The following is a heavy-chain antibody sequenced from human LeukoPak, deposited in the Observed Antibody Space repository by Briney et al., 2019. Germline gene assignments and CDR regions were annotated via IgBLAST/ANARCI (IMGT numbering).Heavy chain of an antibody. D-gene: IGHD4-23*01. CDR2: IIPIFGTA. CDR1: GYTLTELS. CDR3: ARGVDYGGTYYFDY. V-gene: IGHV1-69*13. Sequence: PRASVRVSCKVSGYTLTELSMHWVRQAPGQGLEWMGGIIPIFGTANYAQKFQGRVTITADESTSTAYMELSSLRSEDTAVYYCARGVDYGGTYYFDYWGQGTLVTVSS. J-gene: IGHJ4*02.